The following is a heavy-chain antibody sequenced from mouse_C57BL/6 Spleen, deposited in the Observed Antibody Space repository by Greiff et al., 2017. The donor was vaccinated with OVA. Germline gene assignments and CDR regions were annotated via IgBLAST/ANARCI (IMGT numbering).Heavy chain of an antibody. V-gene: IGHV1-5*01. CDR3: TRSGESLYYYAMDY. CDR1: GYTFTSYW. Sequence: VQLQQSGTVLARPGASVKMSCKTSGYTFTSYWMHWVKQRPGQGLEWIGAIYPGNSDTSYNQKFKGKAKLTAVTSASTAYMELSSLTNEDSAVYYCTRSGESLYYYAMDYWGQGTSVTVSS. CDR2: IYPGNSDT. D-gene: IGHD1-1*01. J-gene: IGHJ4*01.